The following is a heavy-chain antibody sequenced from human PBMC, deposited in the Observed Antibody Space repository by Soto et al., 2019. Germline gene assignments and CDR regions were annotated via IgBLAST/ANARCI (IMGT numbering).Heavy chain of an antibody. D-gene: IGHD2-15*01. V-gene: IGHV1-69*13. CDR1: GYTFTSYG. J-gene: IGHJ4*02. CDR2: IIPIFGTA. CDR3: ARGLRYCSGGSCYAEFDY. Sequence: QVQLVQSGAEVKKPGASVKVSCKASGYTFTSYGISWVRQAPGQGLEWLGGIIPIFGTANYAQKFQGRVTITADESTSTAYRELSSLRAEDTAVYYCARGLRYCSGGSCYAEFDYWGQGTLVTVSS.